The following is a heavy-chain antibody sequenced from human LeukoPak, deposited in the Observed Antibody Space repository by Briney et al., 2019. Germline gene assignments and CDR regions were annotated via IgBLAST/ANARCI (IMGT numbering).Heavy chain of an antibody. V-gene: IGHV3-7*01. CDR3: ARGRDYGGDSVRAFDI. Sequence: GGSLRLSCAASGFTFTNFWMNWVRQAPGKGLEWVANIKQGGSRQSYVGSVTGRFPISRDNAKNSLYLQMNSLRAEDTAVYYCARGRDYGGDSVRAFDIWGQGTMVTVSS. CDR2: IKQGGSRQ. CDR1: GFTFTNFW. J-gene: IGHJ3*02. D-gene: IGHD4-23*01.